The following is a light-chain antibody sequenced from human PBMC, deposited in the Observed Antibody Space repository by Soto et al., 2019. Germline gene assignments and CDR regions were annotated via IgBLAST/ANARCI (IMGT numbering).Light chain of an antibody. J-gene: IGKJ4*01. CDR3: QQRSNWPLT. Sequence: EIVLTQSPATLSLSQGGRATLSCRASQSVSSFLAWYQQKPGQAPRLLIYDASNKATGIPARFSGSGSGTDFTLTINSLEPEDFAVYYCQQRSNWPLTFGGGTKVDIK. CDR1: QSVSSF. CDR2: DAS. V-gene: IGKV3-11*01.